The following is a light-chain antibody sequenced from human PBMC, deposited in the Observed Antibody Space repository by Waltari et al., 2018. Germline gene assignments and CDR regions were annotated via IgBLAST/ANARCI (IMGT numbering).Light chain of an antibody. CDR1: QGISTY. CDR3: LQYNSHPWT. J-gene: IGKJ1*01. Sequence: IQMTQSPSSLSASAGDPVTITCRASQGISTYLNWYQQKPGKAPKRLISAASSLESGVPSRFSGSGSGADFTLTISSLQPEDFATFYCLQYNSHPWTFGQGTKVEIK. CDR2: AAS. V-gene: IGKV1-17*01.